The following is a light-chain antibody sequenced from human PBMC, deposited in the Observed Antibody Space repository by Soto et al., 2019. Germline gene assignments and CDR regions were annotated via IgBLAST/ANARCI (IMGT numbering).Light chain of an antibody. J-gene: IGLJ3*02. CDR2: EVT. CDR1: RSDVGAYNY. CDR3: SSYVGGGTWV. Sequence: QSALTQPASVSGSPGQSIAISCTGTRSDVGAYNYVSWYQQHPGKAPKLMISEVTNRPSGVSDRFSGSKSGNTASLTISGLQAEDEADYYCSSYVGGGTWVFGGGTQLTVL. V-gene: IGLV2-14*01.